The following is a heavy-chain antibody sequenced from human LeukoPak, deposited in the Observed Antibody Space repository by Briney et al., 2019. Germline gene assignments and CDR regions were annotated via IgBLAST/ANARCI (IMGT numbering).Heavy chain of an antibody. D-gene: IGHD3-22*01. V-gene: IGHV4-59*08. Sequence: SETLSLTCTVSGGSISSYYWSWIRQPPGKGLEWIGYIYYSGSTNYNPSLKSRVTISVDTSKNQFSLKLSSVTAADTAVYYCARHGHYYDSSGPNWYFDLWGRGTLVTVSS. J-gene: IGHJ2*01. CDR1: GGSISSYY. CDR3: ARHGHYYDSSGPNWYFDL. CDR2: IYYSGST.